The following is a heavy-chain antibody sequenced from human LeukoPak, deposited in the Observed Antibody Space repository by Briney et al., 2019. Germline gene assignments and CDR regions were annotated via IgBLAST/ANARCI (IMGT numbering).Heavy chain of an antibody. CDR2: INPSGGST. V-gene: IGHV1-46*01. Sequence: ASAKVSCKASGYTFTSYYMHWVRQAPGQGLEWMGKINPSGGSTSYAQKFQGRVTMTRDTSTSTVYMELSSLRSEDTAVYYCARDLRNIAQLWSRFDYWGQGTLVTVSS. CDR3: ARDLRNIAQLWSRFDY. CDR1: GYTFTSYY. D-gene: IGHD5-18*01. J-gene: IGHJ4*02.